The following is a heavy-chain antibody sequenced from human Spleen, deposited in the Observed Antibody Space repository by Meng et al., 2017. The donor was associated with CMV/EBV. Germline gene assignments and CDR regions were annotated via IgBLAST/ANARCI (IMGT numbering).Heavy chain of an antibody. CDR2: ISSSSSTI. J-gene: IGHJ4*02. CDR1: GFTFSSYS. CDR3: ARDPTVATTGIDY. Sequence: GGSLRLSCAASGFTFSSYSMNWVRQAPGKGLEWVSYISSSSSTIYYADSVKGRFTISRDNSKNTLFLQMSSLRAEDTAVYYCARDPTVATTGIDYWGQGTLVTVSS. D-gene: IGHD1-1*01. V-gene: IGHV3-48*01.